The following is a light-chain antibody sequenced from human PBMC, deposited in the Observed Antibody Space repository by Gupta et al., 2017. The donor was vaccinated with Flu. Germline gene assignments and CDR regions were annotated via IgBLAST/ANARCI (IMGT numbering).Light chain of an antibody. Sequence: DIQMTQSPSSLSASVGDRVTITCRASQDIRTWLAWYQQKPEKAPKSLIYAASNLQSGVPSRFSGGGSGTDFTLTISSRQPEDFATYYCQQYNSFPLTFGGGTKVEIK. CDR1: QDIRTW. V-gene: IGKV1D-16*01. CDR2: AAS. J-gene: IGKJ4*01. CDR3: QQYNSFPLT.